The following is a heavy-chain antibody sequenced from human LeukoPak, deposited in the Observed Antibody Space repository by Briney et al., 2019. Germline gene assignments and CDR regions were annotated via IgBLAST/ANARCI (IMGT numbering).Heavy chain of an antibody. Sequence: GGSLKLSCAASGFPFSSYSMNWVRQAPGKGLEWVSSISSSSSYIYYADSVKGRFTISRDNAKNSLYLQMNSLRAEDTAVYYCAREGGYSYGYYFDYWGQGTLVTVSS. CDR2: ISSSSSYI. CDR3: AREGGYSYGYYFDY. J-gene: IGHJ4*02. D-gene: IGHD5-18*01. V-gene: IGHV3-21*01. CDR1: GFPFSSYS.